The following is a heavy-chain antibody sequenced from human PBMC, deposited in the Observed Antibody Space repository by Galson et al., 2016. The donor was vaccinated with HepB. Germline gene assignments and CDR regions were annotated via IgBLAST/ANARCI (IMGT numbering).Heavy chain of an antibody. J-gene: IGHJ4*02. CDR3: ATYRGSSDWVNIGVY. D-gene: IGHD6-19*01. Sequence: SLSLSCAASGFTFSSYSMNWVRPTPGKGLEWVANITVEDTEKKSLDSVRCRFTIARDNAKNSLYLQMNSLRVEDTAVYYCATYRGSSDWVNIGVYWGQGTLVTVSS. CDR1: GFTFSSYS. V-gene: IGHV3-7*03. CDR2: ITVEDTEK.